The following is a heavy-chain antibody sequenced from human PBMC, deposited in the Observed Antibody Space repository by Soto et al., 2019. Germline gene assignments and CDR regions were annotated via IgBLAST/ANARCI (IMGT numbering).Heavy chain of an antibody. CDR3: ARGGSRIDC. CDR2: ISAYNGNT. CDR1: GYTFTNFG. D-gene: IGHD3-16*01. Sequence: QVQLVQSGAEVKKPGASVKVSCKASGYTFTNFGISWVRQAPGQGLEWMGWISAYNGNTNQAQKFQGRVTMTTDTATRTAAMEVRSLRFDDTAVYYCARGGSRIDCWCQRALVTFSS. J-gene: IGHJ4*02. V-gene: IGHV1-18*01.